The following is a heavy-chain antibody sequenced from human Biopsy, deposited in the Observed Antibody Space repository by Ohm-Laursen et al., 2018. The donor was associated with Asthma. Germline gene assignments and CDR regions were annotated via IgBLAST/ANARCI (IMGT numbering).Heavy chain of an antibody. V-gene: IGHV3-7*01. J-gene: IGHJ1*01. D-gene: IGHD2/OR15-2a*01. CDR3: ARTFRSWSPNHSEHYHL. CDR2: IKHDGSEK. Sequence: SLRLSCSASGFTFGDYCMSWVRQAPGQGLEWVANIKHDGSEKNHVDSLKGRFTISRDKAKNLLFLQMNSLRAEDTAAYYCARTFRSWSPNHSEHYHLWGQGTLVTVSS. CDR1: GFTFGDYC.